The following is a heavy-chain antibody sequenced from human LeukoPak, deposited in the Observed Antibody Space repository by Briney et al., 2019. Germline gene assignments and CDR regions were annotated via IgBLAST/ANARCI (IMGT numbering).Heavy chain of an antibody. CDR1: GFTFSSNA. J-gene: IGHJ6*02. D-gene: IGHD2-15*01. V-gene: IGHV3-23*01. CDR3: AKFRGGSGLV. CDR2: ISSSSSSGRT. Sequence: PGGSLRLSCAASGFTFSSNAMSWVRQAPGKGLEWVSAISSSSSSGRTFYADSVKGRFTISRDNSKNTLYLQMNSLRAEDTAVYYCAKFRGGSGLVWGQGTTVTVSS.